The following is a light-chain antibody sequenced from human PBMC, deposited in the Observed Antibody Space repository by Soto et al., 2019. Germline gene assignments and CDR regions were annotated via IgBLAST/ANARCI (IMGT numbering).Light chain of an antibody. CDR3: QSSDRGLGGYV. CDR1: SSNIGADYD. Sequence: QSVLTQPPSVSGAPGQTVTISCTGSSSNIGADYDVHWYQHLPGTAPKLLIYGNHNRPSGVPDRFSGSKSGTSASLAITGLQPEDEADYYCQSSDRGLGGYVFGTGTKLTVL. J-gene: IGLJ1*01. CDR2: GNH. V-gene: IGLV1-40*01.